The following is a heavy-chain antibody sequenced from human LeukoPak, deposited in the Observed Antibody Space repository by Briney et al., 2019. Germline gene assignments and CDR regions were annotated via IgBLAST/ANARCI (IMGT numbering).Heavy chain of an antibody. J-gene: IGHJ4*02. D-gene: IGHD3-3*01. Sequence: SETLSLTCTVSGGSISSSSYYWGWIRQPPGKGLEWIGSIYYSGSTYYNPSLKSRVTISVDTSKNQFSLKLSSVTAADTAVCYCAAKGIRFLEWLLWGQGTLVTVSS. CDR1: GGSISSSSYY. CDR3: AAKGIRFLEWLL. CDR2: IYYSGST. V-gene: IGHV4-39*01.